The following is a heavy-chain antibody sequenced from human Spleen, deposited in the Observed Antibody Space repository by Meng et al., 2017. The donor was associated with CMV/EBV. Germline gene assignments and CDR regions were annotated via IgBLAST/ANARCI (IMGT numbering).Heavy chain of an antibody. D-gene: IGHD3-22*01. CDR2: IIPIFGTA. J-gene: IGHJ6*02. CDR3: ARTRYDSSGYDAYYYYAMDV. Sequence: FGTDAISWGRQAPGQGLEWMGGIIPIFGTASFAQKFKGRVTITTDESTAYMELSSLRSEDAAVYYCARTRYDSSGYDAYYYYAMDVWGQGTTVTVSS. CDR1: FGTDA. V-gene: IGHV1-69*05.